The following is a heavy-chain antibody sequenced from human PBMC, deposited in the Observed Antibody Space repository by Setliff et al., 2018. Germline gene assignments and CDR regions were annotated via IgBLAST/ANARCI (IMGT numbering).Heavy chain of an antibody. J-gene: IGHJ5*02. CDR1: GYRFTTYG. D-gene: IGHD3-9*01. Sequence: ASVKVSCKASGYRFTTYGINWVRQAPGQGLEWMGWISPYNGNTKYAQKFQGRVTMTADTSTSTAYMELRRLRFDDTAVYYCARDILLVEGVSVTGCWFDPWGQGALVTVSS. CDR2: ISPYNGNT. CDR3: ARDILLVEGVSVTGCWFDP. V-gene: IGHV1-18*01.